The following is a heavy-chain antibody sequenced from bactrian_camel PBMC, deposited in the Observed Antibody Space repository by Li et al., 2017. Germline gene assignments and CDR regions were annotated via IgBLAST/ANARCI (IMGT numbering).Heavy chain of an antibody. Sequence: VQLVESGGGLVQPGGSLRLSCAASGFTFSSYCMGWFRQAPGKEREGVAAMYTGGGSTYYADSVKGRFTISRDNAKNMLYLQMNSLKTEDTAVYYCATIETLYGGSLWGDYWGQGTQVTVS. CDR2: MYTGGGST. CDR1: GFTFSSYC. D-gene: IGHD6*01. J-gene: IGHJ4*01. CDR3: ATIETLYGGSLWGDY. V-gene: IGHV3S1*01.